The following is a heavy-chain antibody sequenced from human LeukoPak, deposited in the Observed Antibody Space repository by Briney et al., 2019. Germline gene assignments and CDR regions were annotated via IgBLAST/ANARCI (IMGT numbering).Heavy chain of an antibody. CDR3: ARAVAVDY. D-gene: IGHD6-19*01. Sequence: GGSLRLSCVASGSTFSTFGMNWVRQAPGKGLEWVSSISSSSSYIYYADSVKGRFTISRDNAKNSLYLQMNSLRAEDTAVYYCARAVAVDYWGQGTLVTVSS. V-gene: IGHV3-21*01. J-gene: IGHJ4*02. CDR1: GSTFSTFG. CDR2: ISSSSSYI.